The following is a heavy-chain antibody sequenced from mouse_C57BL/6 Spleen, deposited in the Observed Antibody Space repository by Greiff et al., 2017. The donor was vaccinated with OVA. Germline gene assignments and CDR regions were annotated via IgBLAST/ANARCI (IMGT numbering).Heavy chain of an antibody. CDR3: ARDAGGSLFAY. CDR1: GYAFSSSW. CDR2: IYPGDGDT. J-gene: IGHJ3*01. V-gene: IGHV1-82*01. Sequence: VQLKESGPELVKPGASVKISCKASGYAFSSSWMNWVKQRPGKGLEWIGRIYPGDGDTNYNGKFKGKATLTADKSSSTAYMQLSSLTSEDSAVYVCARDAGGSLFAYGGQGTLVTVSA.